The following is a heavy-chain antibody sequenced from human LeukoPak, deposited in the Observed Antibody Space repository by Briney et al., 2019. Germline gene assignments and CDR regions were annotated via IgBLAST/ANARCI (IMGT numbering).Heavy chain of an antibody. CDR1: RGSITIYY. V-gene: IGHV4-59*01. J-gene: IGHJ4*02. Sequence: SETLSLTCTVSRGSITIYYWSWIPQPPRNGLEWIGYIYYSGSTNYNPSLKSRVTISVDTSKNQFSLKLSSVTAADTAVYYCARGSTSPTYFDYWGQGTLVTVSS. CDR3: ARGSTSPTYFDY. CDR2: IYYSGST. D-gene: IGHD2-2*01.